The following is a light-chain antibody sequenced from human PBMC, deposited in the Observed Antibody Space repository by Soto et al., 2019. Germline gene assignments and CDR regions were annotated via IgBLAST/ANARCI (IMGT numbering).Light chain of an antibody. Sequence: DFQLTQSPSFLSAAEGDGVTIPCRARQDIHIHLAWYQQKPGKAPKLLIDSASTLQSGVPSRFSGSGSETEFTLTVNSLQPEDFATYYCQQLNIYPLTFGPGTKVDIK. J-gene: IGKJ3*01. V-gene: IGKV1-9*01. CDR3: QQLNIYPLT. CDR1: QDIHIH. CDR2: SAS.